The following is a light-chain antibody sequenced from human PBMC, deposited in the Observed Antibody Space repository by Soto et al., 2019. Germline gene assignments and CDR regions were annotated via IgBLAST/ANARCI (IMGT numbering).Light chain of an antibody. J-gene: IGKJ1*01. V-gene: IGKV3-20*01. CDR2: GAS. CDR3: QQYGSSSWT. CDR1: QTVSSSS. Sequence: EVVLTQSLGTLSLTPGERASLSCRASQTVSSSSLAWYQQKPGQAPRLLIYGASSRATGIPDRFSGSGSGTDFTLTISRLEPEDFAVYYCQQYGSSSWTFGQGTKVDVK.